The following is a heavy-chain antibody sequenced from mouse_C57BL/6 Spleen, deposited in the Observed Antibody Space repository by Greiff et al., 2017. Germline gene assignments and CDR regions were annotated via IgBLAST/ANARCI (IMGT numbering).Heavy chain of an antibody. D-gene: IGHD4-1*01. Sequence: EVKLEESGPGLVKPSQSLSLTCSVTGYSITSGYYWNWIRQFPGNKLEWMGYISYDGSNNYNPSLKNRISITRDTSKNQFFLKLNSVTTEDTATYYCAREELGSYFDYWGQGTTLTVSS. V-gene: IGHV3-6*01. J-gene: IGHJ2*01. CDR1: GYSITSGYY. CDR3: AREELGSYFDY. CDR2: ISYDGSN.